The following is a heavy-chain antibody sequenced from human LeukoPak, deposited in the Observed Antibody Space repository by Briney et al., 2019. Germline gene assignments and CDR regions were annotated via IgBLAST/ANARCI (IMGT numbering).Heavy chain of an antibody. V-gene: IGHV4-4*09. Sequence: SETLSLTCAVSAASISNYYWSWIRQAPGKGLEWIGYISTSGSTNYNPSLKSRVSISLDTSKNRFSLNLDFVTAADTAVYYCASPRSGYRYTFDYWGQGALVTVSS. CDR3: ASPRSGYRYTFDY. D-gene: IGHD3-22*01. CDR2: ISTSGST. CDR1: AASISNYY. J-gene: IGHJ4*02.